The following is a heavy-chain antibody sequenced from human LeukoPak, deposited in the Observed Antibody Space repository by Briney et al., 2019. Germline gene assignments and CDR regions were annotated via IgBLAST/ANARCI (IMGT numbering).Heavy chain of an antibody. D-gene: IGHD2-2*01. Sequence: PSETLSLTCTFSIGSISSGSYFWSWIRQPAGKGVEWIGRIYSSGSTNYNPSLKSRVTISVDTSKNQFSLKLSSVTAADTAVYYCARGVVPAVNWFDPWGQGTLVTVSS. V-gene: IGHV4-61*02. CDR1: IGSISSGSYF. CDR2: IYSSGST. J-gene: IGHJ5*02. CDR3: ARGVVPAVNWFDP.